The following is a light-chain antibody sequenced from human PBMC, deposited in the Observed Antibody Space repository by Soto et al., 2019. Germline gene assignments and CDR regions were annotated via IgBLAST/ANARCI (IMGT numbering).Light chain of an antibody. Sequence: DIVMTQSPDSLAVSLGERATINCKSSQSILYSSNNKNYLAWYQQKPGQPPKLLIYWASTRESGVPDRFSGSESGTDFTLAISSLQADDVAVYFCQQYYSIPPTLRGGTKVEIK. V-gene: IGKV4-1*01. CDR3: QQYYSIPPT. CDR2: WAS. J-gene: IGKJ4*01. CDR1: QSILYSSNNKNY.